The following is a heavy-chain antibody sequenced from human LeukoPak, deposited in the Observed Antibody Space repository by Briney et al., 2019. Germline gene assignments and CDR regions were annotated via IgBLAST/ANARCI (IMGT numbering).Heavy chain of an antibody. CDR3: ARLLPWYYYGSGSYDY. CDR1: GGSISSSNW. CDR2: IYHSGST. Sequence: SGTLSLTCAVSGGSISSSNWWSWVRQPPGKGLEWIGEIYHSGSTNYNPSLKSRVTISVDTSKNQFSLKLSSVTAADTAVYYCARLLPWYYYGSGSYDYWGQGTLVTVSS. D-gene: IGHD3-10*01. J-gene: IGHJ4*02. V-gene: IGHV4-4*02.